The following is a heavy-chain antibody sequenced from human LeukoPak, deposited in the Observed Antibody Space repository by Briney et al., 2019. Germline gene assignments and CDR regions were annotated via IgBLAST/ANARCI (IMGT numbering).Heavy chain of an antibody. Sequence: GGSLRLSCVAPGFTFSSYAMSWVRQAPGKGLEWVSTISGSGGTTFFADSVKGRFTISRDNSKNTLSLQMNSLRAEDTAIYYRARLYRYCSGGTCYTDRGYYFDYWGQGTLVTVSS. CDR3: ARLYRYCSGGTCYTDRGYYFDY. J-gene: IGHJ4*02. CDR2: ISGSGGTT. CDR1: GFTFSSYA. V-gene: IGHV3-23*01. D-gene: IGHD2-15*01.